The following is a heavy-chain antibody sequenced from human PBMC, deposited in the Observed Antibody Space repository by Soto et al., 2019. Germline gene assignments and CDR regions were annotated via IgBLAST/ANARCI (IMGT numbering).Heavy chain of an antibody. CDR2: INHSGST. J-gene: IGHJ3*02. CDR3: ARGVTGGAFDI. CDR1: GGSFSGYY. V-gene: IGHV4-34*01. Sequence: SETLSLTCAVYGGSFSGYYWSWIRQPPGKGLEWIGEINHSGSTNYNPSLKSRVTISVDTSNNQFSLKLSSVIAADTAVYLCARGVTGGAFDIWGQGTMVTVSS. D-gene: IGHD7-27*01.